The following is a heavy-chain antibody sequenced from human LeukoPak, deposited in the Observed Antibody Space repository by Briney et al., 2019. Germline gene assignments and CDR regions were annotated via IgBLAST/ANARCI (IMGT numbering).Heavy chain of an antibody. V-gene: IGHV1-69*13. D-gene: IGHD1-26*01. J-gene: IGHJ5*02. CDR2: IIPIFGTA. CDR1: GYTFTDYH. Sequence: ASVKVSCKTSGYTFTDYHISWVRQAPGQGLEWMGGIIPIFGTANYAQKSQGRVTITADESTSTAYMELSSLRSEDTAVYYCARGELNWFDPWGQGTLVTVSS. CDR3: ARGELNWFDP.